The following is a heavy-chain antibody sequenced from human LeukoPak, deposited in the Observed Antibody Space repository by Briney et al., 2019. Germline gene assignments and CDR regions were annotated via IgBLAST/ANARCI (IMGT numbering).Heavy chain of an antibody. Sequence: PSETLSLTCTVSGGSISSYYWSWIRQPPGKGLEWIGYIYCTGNTNYNPSLKSRVTVSVDTSKNQFSLRLTSVTAADTAVYYCARGYYDSSGYSNPFDYWGQGTLVTVSS. J-gene: IGHJ4*02. CDR1: GGSISSYY. D-gene: IGHD3-22*01. V-gene: IGHV4-59*13. CDR2: IYCTGNT. CDR3: ARGYYDSSGYSNPFDY.